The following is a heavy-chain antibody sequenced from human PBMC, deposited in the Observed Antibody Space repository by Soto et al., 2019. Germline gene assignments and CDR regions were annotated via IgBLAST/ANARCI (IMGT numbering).Heavy chain of an antibody. CDR3: ARTQYYYDSSGYYYPGFLEY. CDR1: GGSISSYY. Sequence: XETLSLNCTVSGGSISSYYWSWIRQPPGKGLEWIGYIYYSGSTNYNPSLKSRVTISVDTSKNQFSLKLSSVTAADTAVYYCARTQYYYDSSGYYYPGFLEYWGQGTLVTVPS. V-gene: IGHV4-59*01. J-gene: IGHJ4*02. D-gene: IGHD3-22*01. CDR2: IYYSGST.